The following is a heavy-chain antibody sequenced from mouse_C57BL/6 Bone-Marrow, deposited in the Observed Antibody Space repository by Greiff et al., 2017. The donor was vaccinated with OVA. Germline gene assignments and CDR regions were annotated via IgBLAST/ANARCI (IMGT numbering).Heavy chain of an antibody. V-gene: IGHV1-66*01. J-gene: IGHJ2*01. CDR1: GYSFPSYY. CDR2: IYPGSGNT. Sequence: QVQLQQSGPELVKPGASVKISCKASGYSFPSYYIPWVQQRPGQGLEWIGWIYPGSGNTKYNEKFKGKATLTADTSSSTAYMQLSSRTSEDSAVYYWARFDYRYYFDYWGQGTTLTVSS. D-gene: IGHD2-4*01. CDR3: ARFDYRYYFDY.